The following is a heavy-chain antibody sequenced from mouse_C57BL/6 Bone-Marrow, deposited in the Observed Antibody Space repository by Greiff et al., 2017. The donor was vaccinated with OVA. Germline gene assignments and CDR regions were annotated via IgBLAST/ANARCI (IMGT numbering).Heavy chain of an antibody. Sequence: EVQLQESGGDLVKPGGSLKLSCAASGFTFSSYGMSWVRQTPDKRLEWVATISSGGSYTYSPDSVKGRFTISRDNAKHTLYLQMSSLKSVDTALFYCARPPRGLKAMDYWGQGTSVTVSS. J-gene: IGHJ4*01. CDR2: ISSGGSYT. CDR1: GFTFSSYG. V-gene: IGHV5-6*01. CDR3: ARPPRGLKAMDY. D-gene: IGHD1-3*01.